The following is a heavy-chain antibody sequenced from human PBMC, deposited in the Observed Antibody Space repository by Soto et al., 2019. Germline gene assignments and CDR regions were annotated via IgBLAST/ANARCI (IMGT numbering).Heavy chain of an antibody. D-gene: IGHD2-2*01. V-gene: IGHV5-51*01. CDR2: MYPGDSDT. J-gene: IGHJ4*01. Sequence: PGESLKISCRGSGYGFSTNWFCWVLQVPVKVLEWVGIMYPGDSDTRYNPSLQGHVTLSADVTVSTAFLQWRSLKTSDTGMYFCARLPRDCNKTSCYYADHWGHGTQVTVSS. CDR3: ARLPRDCNKTSCYYADH. CDR1: GYGFSTNW.